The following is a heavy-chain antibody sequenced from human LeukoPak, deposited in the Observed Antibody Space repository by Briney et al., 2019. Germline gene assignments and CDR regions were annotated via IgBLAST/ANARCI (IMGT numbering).Heavy chain of an antibody. CDR1: GYSISSGYY. D-gene: IGHD2-15*01. Sequence: SETLSLTCAVSGYSISSGYYWGWVRQPPGKGLEWIGSMDYSGSIYYTPSLKRRVTISVDTSKNQFSLKLSSVTAADTALYFCARSGVLYWIQAWGQGTLVTVSS. V-gene: IGHV4-38-2*01. CDR2: MDYSGSI. CDR3: ARSGVLYWIQA. J-gene: IGHJ5*02.